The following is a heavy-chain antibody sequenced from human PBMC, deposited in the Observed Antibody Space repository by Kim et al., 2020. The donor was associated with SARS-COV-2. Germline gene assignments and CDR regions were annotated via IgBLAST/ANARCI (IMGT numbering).Heavy chain of an antibody. V-gene: IGHV4-39*07. CDR1: GGSISSSSYY. CDR3: ARDKRYGSGSYPFYY. D-gene: IGHD3-10*01. Sequence: SETLSLTCTVSGGSISSSSYYWGWIRQPPGKGLEWIGSIYYSGSTYYNPSLKSRVTISVDTSKNQFSLKLSSVTAADTAVYYCARDKRYGSGSYPFYYWGQGTLVTVSS. J-gene: IGHJ4*02. CDR2: IYYSGST.